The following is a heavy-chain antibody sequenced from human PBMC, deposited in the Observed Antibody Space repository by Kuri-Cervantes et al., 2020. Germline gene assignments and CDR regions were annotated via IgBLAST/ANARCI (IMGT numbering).Heavy chain of an antibody. CDR2: ISWNSGSI. D-gene: IGHD3-3*01. J-gene: IGHJ6*02. Sequence: SLKISCAASGFTFDDYAMHWVRQAPGKGLEWVSGISWNSGSIGYADSVKGRFTISRDNADNTLYLQMNSLRAEDTAVYYCTRDSYDSLRYYGMDVWGQGTTVTVSS. V-gene: IGHV3-9*01. CDR3: TRDSYDSLRYYGMDV. CDR1: GFTFDDYA.